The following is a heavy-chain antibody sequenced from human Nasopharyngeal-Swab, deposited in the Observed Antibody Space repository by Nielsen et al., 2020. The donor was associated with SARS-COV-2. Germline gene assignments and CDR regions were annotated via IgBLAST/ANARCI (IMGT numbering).Heavy chain of an antibody. Sequence: GGSLRLSCAASGFTFSSYSMNWVRQAPGKGLEWVSSISSSSTYIFYADSLKGRFTISRDNAKNSLYMQMNSLRAEDTALYYCARATLLGGDYYGLDVWGQGTTVTVSS. J-gene: IGHJ6*02. CDR1: GFTFSSYS. CDR2: ISSSSTYI. CDR3: ARATLLGGDYYGLDV. V-gene: IGHV3-21*01. D-gene: IGHD4-17*01.